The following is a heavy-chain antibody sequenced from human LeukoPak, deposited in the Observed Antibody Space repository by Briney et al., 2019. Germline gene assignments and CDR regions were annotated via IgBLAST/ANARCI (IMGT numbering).Heavy chain of an antibody. J-gene: IGHJ4*02. V-gene: IGHV3-23*01. CDR3: AKDGGNIVVVVAAMHY. CDR1: GFTFSSYA. Sequence: GGSLRLSCAASGFTFSSYAMSWVRHAPGKGLERGSSISGRGDSTYYADSVKGRFTISRDNSKNTLYLQMNSLRADDTAVYYCAKDGGNIVVVVAAMHYWGQGTLVTVSS. D-gene: IGHD2-15*01. CDR2: ISGRGDST.